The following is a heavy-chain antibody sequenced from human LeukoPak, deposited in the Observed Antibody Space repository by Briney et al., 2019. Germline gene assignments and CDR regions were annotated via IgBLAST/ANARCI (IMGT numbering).Heavy chain of an antibody. CDR3: ARDRGYAMDV. J-gene: IGHJ6*02. CDR2: IYSGGDT. CDR1: GFTVSTNY. Sequence: GGSLRLSCAASGFTVSTNYMTWVRQAPGKGLECVSLIYSGGDTWYGDSVKGRFTVSRDNPKNTLYLQMNSLRAEDTAVYYCARDRGYAMDVWGQGTTVTVSS. V-gene: IGHV3-53*01.